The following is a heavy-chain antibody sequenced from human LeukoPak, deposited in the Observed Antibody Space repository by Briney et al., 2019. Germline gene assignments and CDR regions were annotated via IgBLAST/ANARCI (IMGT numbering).Heavy chain of an antibody. Sequence: GGSLRLSCAASGFIFSNYAMSWVRQAPGKGLEWVSVISGSGGSINYADSVKGRFTISRDNSKNTLYLQMNSLRAEDTAVYYCAKQLGYCSDGSCYFPYWGQGTLVTVSS. CDR1: GFIFSNYA. CDR2: ISGSGGSI. V-gene: IGHV3-23*01. CDR3: AKQLGYCSDGSCYFPY. J-gene: IGHJ4*02. D-gene: IGHD2-15*01.